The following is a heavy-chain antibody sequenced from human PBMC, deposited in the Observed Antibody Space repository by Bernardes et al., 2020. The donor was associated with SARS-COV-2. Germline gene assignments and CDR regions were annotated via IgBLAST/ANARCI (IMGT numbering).Heavy chain of an antibody. Sequence: SETLSLTCTVSGDSINSDNYYWTWIRQPKGKGLEWIGYIYYSGSTYYNLSLKSRVTISLDTSKNQFSLKLTSVTAADTAVYYCARGYDSSGSRSHWFDHWGRGTLVTVSS. J-gene: IGHJ5*02. CDR2: IYYSGST. CDR1: GDSINSDNYY. CDR3: ARGYDSSGSRSHWFDH. V-gene: IGHV4-30-4*01. D-gene: IGHD3-22*01.